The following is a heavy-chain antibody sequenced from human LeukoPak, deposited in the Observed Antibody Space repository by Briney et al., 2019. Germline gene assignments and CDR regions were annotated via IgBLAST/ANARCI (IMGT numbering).Heavy chain of an antibody. CDR1: GFTFSSYS. V-gene: IGHV3-21*01. J-gene: IGHJ3*02. CDR2: ISSRSTYI. D-gene: IGHD3-22*01. Sequence: PGGSLRLSCAASGFTFSSYSMNWVRQAPGKGLEWVSSISSRSTYIYDADSVKGRFTISRDNAKNSLYLQMNSLRAEDTAVYYCASEWDGYYDSSGYYSTIDAFDIWGQGTMVTVSS. CDR3: ASEWDGYYDSSGYYSTIDAFDI.